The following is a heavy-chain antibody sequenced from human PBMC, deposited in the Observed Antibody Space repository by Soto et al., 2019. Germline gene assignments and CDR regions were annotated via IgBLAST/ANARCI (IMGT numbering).Heavy chain of an antibody. CDR1: GFSRSTSGVA. Sequence: QITLKESGPTLEKPTQALTLTCSFYGFSRSTSGVAAGWIRQRPGKGLEWLAIVYWDYDKRYSPSLSDRLNTSKDTSNTKFFLTITNMDPADTDTYYCAHPEGYRGFGVVIGGHWFAHWGQGIMVNVSS. D-gene: IGHD3-3*01. V-gene: IGHV2-5*02. CDR3: AHPEGYRGFGVVIGGHWFAH. CDR2: VYWDYDK. J-gene: IGHJ5*02.